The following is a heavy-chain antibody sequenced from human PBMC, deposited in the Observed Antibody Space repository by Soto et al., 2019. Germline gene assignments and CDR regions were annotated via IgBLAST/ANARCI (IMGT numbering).Heavy chain of an antibody. CDR2: ISAYNGNT. CDR3: ARVQGFWSGMSAFDI. J-gene: IGHJ3*02. CDR1: GYTFTSYG. Sequence: GASVKVSCKASGYTFTSYGISWVRQAPGKGLEWMGWISAYNGNTNYAQKLQGRVTMTTDTSTSTAYMELRSLRSDDTAVYYCARVQGFWSGMSAFDIWGQGTMVTVSS. D-gene: IGHD3-3*01. V-gene: IGHV1-18*01.